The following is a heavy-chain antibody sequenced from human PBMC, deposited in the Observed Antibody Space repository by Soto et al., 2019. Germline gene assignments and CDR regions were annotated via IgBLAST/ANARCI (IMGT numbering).Heavy chain of an antibody. CDR2: IYYSGST. CDR3: ARQHLLYYDILTGYYKYNWFDP. J-gene: IGHJ5*02. CDR1: GGSISSSSYY. V-gene: IGHV4-39*01. Sequence: KPSETLSLTCTVSGGSISSSSYYWGWIRQPPGKGLEWIGSIYYSGSTYYNPSLKSRVTISVDTSKNQFSLKLSSVTAADTAVYYCARQHLLYYDILTGYYKYNWFDPWGRGTLVTVSS. D-gene: IGHD3-9*01.